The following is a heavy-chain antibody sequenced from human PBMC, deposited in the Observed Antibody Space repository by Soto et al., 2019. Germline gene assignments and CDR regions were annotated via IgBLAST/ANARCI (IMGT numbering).Heavy chain of an antibody. J-gene: IGHJ4*02. D-gene: IGHD3-9*01. CDR3: AREHSGRYSDILTGQYYFDY. CDR1: GFTFSSYA. Sequence: QVQLVESGGGVVQPGRSLRLSCAASGFTFSSYAMHWVRQAPGKGLEWVAVISYDGSNKYYADSVKGRFTISRDNSKNTLYLQMNSLRAEDKAVYYCAREHSGRYSDILTGQYYFDYWGQGTLVTVSS. V-gene: IGHV3-30-3*01. CDR2: ISYDGSNK.